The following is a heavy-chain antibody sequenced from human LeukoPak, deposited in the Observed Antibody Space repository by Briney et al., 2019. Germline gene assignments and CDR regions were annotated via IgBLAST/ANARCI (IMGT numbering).Heavy chain of an antibody. J-gene: IGHJ6*02. Sequence: SETLSLTCTVSGGSISSSSYYWGWIRQPPGKGLEWIGSIYYSGSTYYNPSLKSRVTISVDTSKNQFSLKLSSVTAADTAVYYCARTTVTPYGMDVWGQGTTVTVSS. V-gene: IGHV4-39*01. CDR3: ARTTVTPYGMDV. D-gene: IGHD4-17*01. CDR1: GGSISSSSYY. CDR2: IYYSGST.